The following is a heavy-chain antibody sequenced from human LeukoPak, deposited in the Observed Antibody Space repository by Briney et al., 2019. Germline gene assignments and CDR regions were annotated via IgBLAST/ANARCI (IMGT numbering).Heavy chain of an antibody. Sequence: GGSLRLSCAASGFTVSNIYMSWVRQAPGKGLEWVSVIYSGGSTYYADSVKGRFTISRDNSKNTLYLQMNSLRPEDTAVYYCANYDFWSGSRGFDPWGQGTLVTVSS. CDR1: GFTVSNIY. D-gene: IGHD3-3*01. CDR3: ANYDFWSGSRGFDP. J-gene: IGHJ5*02. CDR2: IYSGGST. V-gene: IGHV3-53*05.